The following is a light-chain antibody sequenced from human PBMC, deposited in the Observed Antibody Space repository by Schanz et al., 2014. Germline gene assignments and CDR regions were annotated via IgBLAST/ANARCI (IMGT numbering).Light chain of an antibody. J-gene: IGKJ2*01. CDR1: QSVSSSY. CDR2: GAS. CDR3: QQYGTSPYT. Sequence: EIVMTQSPGTLSLSPGERATLSCRASQSVSSSYLAWYQQKPGQAPRLLIYGASSRATGIPDRFSGSGSGTDFTLTISRLEAEDFAVYYCQQYGTSPYTFGQGTNLEIK. V-gene: IGKV3-20*01.